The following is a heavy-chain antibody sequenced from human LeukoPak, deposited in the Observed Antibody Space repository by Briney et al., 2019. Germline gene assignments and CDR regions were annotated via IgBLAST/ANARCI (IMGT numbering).Heavy chain of an antibody. D-gene: IGHD6-6*01. CDR1: GGSISSNSYY. CDR3: ARGPTPLMYSSSSEIVFDY. V-gene: IGHV4-39*01. J-gene: IGHJ4*02. Sequence: SETLSLTCTVSGGSISSNSYYWGWIRQPPGKGLEWIGSIYYSGSTYYNPSLKSRVTISVDTSKNQFSLKLSSVTAADTAVYYCARGPTPLMYSSSSEIVFDYWGQGTLVTVSS. CDR2: IYYSGST.